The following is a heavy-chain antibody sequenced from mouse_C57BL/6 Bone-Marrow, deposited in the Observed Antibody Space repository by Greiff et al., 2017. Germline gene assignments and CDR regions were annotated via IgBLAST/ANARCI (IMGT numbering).Heavy chain of an antibody. D-gene: IGHD1-2*01. CDR1: GYTFTDYE. CDR2: IDPETGGT. Sequence: QVHVKQSGAELVRPGASVTLSCKASGYTFTDYEMHWVKQTPVHGLEWIGAIDPETGGTAYNQKFKGKAILTADKSSSTAYMELRSLTSEDSAVYYCTRRHYYGIDYWGQGTTLTVSS. J-gene: IGHJ2*01. CDR3: TRRHYYGIDY. V-gene: IGHV1-15*01.